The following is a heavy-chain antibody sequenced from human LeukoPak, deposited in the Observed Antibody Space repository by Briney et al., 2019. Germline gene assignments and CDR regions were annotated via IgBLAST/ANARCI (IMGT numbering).Heavy chain of an antibody. J-gene: IGHJ5*02. CDR3: ARQRRGYSGYDRGLSYNWFDP. Sequence: PSETLSLTCTVSGGSISSGDYYWSWIRQPPGKGLEWIGYIYYSGSTYYNPSLKSRVTISVDTSKNQFSLKLSSVTAADTAVYYCARQRRGYSGYDRGLSYNWFDPWGQGTLVTVSS. D-gene: IGHD5-12*01. CDR1: GGSISSGDYY. CDR2: IYYSGST. V-gene: IGHV4-30-4*08.